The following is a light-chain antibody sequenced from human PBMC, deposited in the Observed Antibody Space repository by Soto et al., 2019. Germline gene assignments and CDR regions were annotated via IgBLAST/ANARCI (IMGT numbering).Light chain of an antibody. Sequence: ETVLTQSPATLSLTPGERATLSCRASQSVSSYLAWYQQTPGQAPRLLIYDASNRATGIPARFSGSGSGTDFTLTISYLEPEDFAVYYCQQRSNWPYTFGQGTKVDIK. V-gene: IGKV3-11*01. CDR2: DAS. CDR3: QQRSNWPYT. CDR1: QSVSSY. J-gene: IGKJ2*01.